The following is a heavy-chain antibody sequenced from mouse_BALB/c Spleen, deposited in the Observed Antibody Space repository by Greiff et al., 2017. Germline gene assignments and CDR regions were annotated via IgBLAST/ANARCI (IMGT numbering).Heavy chain of an antibody. CDR3: ARSGYYGSSYLAWFAY. V-gene: IGHV5-17*02. CDR1: GFTFSSFG. D-gene: IGHD1-1*01. CDR2: ISSGSSTI. Sequence: DVMLVESGGGLVQPGGSRKLSCAASGFTFSSFGMHWVRQAPEKGLEWVAYISSGSSTIYYADTVKGRFTISRDNPKNTLFLQMTSLRSEDTAMYYCARSGYYGSSYLAWFAYWGQGTLVTVSA. J-gene: IGHJ3*01.